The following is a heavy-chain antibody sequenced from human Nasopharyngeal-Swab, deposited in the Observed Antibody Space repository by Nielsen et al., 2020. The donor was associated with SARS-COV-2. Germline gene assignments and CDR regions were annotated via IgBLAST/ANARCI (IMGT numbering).Heavy chain of an antibody. CDR2: ISSSSSYI. CDR3: ARDSAVYDFWSGYPGYYYYGMDV. CDR1: GFTFSSYS. Sequence: GESLKISCAASGFTFSSYSMNWVRQAPGKGLEWVSSISSSSSYIYYADSVKGRFTISRDNAKNSLYLQMNSLRAEDTAVYYCARDSAVYDFWSGYPGYYYYGMDVWGQGTTVTVSS. D-gene: IGHD3-3*01. J-gene: IGHJ6*02. V-gene: IGHV3-21*01.